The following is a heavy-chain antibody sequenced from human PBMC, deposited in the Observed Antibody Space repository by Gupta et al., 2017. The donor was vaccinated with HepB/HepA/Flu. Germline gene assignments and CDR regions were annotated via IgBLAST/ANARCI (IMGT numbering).Heavy chain of an antibody. CDR2: IWYDGSNK. V-gene: IGHV3-33*01. CDR1: GFTFSSYG. CDR3: ARAVTAVAGSIDY. J-gene: IGHJ4*02. D-gene: IGHD6-19*01. Sequence: QVQLVESGGGVVQPGRSLRLSCAASGFTFSSYGMHWVRQAPGKGLEWVAVIWYDGSNKYYADSVKGRFTISRDNSKNTLYLQMNSLRAEDTAVYYCARAVTAVAGSIDYWGQGTLVTVSS.